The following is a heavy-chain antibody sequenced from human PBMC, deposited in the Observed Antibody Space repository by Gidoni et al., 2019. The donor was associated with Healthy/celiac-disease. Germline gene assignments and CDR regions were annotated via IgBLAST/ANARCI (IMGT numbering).Heavy chain of an antibody. Sequence: QVQLVESGGGVVQPGRSLRLSCAASGFTFSSYAMHWVRQAPGKGLEWVAVISYDGSNKYYADSVKGRFTISRDNSKNTLYLQMNSLRAEDTAVYYCASPPGYYGSGSHDYWGQGTLVTVSS. J-gene: IGHJ4*02. CDR2: ISYDGSNK. D-gene: IGHD3-10*01. CDR3: ASPPGYYGSGSHDY. CDR1: GFTFSSYA. V-gene: IGHV3-30-3*01.